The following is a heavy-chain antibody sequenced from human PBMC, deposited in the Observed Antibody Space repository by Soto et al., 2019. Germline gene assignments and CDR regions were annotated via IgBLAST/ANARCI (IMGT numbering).Heavy chain of an antibody. J-gene: IGHJ4*02. CDR3: ARVEPDGSATYPSDY. D-gene: IGHD3-10*01. V-gene: IGHV4-38-2*01. CDR2: IYHSGST. Sequence: SETLSLTCAVSGYSISSGYYWGWIRQPPGKGLEWIGSIYHSGSTYYNPSLKSRVTISVDTSKNQFSLKLSSVTAADTAVYYCARVEPDGSATYPSDYRGPATLATV. CDR1: GYSISSGYY.